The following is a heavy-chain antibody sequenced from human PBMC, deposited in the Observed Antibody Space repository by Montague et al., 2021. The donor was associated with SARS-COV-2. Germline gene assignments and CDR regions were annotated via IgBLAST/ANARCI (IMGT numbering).Heavy chain of an antibody. V-gene: IGHV4-39*01. Sequence: SETLSLTCTVSGGSISSSSYYWGWIRQPPGKGLEWIGSIYYSGSTYYSPSLKSRVTISVDTSKNQFSLRLSSVTAADTAVYYCARKASRGITLFGVVTASYYFDYWGQGTLVTVSS. CDR3: ARKASRGITLFGVVTASYYFDY. J-gene: IGHJ4*02. CDR2: IYYSGST. D-gene: IGHD3-3*01. CDR1: GGSISSSSYY.